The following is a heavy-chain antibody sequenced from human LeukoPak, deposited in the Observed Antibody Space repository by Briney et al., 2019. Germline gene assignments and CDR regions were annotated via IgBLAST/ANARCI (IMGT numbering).Heavy chain of an antibody. D-gene: IGHD3-10*01. J-gene: IGHJ5*02. Sequence: SETLSLTCAVYGGSFSGHYWSWIRQPPGKGLEWIGEINHSGSTNYNPSLKSRVTISVDTSKNQFSLKLSSVTAADTAVYYCARARTLQYYYGSGSYSGWFDPWGQGTLVTVSS. V-gene: IGHV4-34*01. CDR2: INHSGST. CDR3: ARARTLQYYYGSGSYSGWFDP. CDR1: GGSFSGHY.